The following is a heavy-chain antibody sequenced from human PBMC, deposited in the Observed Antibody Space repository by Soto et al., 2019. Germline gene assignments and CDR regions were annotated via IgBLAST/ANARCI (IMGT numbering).Heavy chain of an antibody. CDR3: ARHKNMANFDY. J-gene: IGHJ4*02. Sequence: SETLSLTCTVSGGSISSYYWSWIRQPPGKGLEWIGYIYYSGSTNYNPSLKSRVTISVDTSKNQFSLKLSSVTAADTAVYYCARHKNMANFDYWGQGTLVTVSS. CDR2: IYYSGST. D-gene: IGHD3-10*01. V-gene: IGHV4-59*08. CDR1: GGSISSYY.